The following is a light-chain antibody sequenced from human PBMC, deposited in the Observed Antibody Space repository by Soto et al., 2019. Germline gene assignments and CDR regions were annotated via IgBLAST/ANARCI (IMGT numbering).Light chain of an antibody. J-gene: IGKJ1*01. CDR1: QSVSSN. CDR3: QQYNHWPRT. V-gene: IGKV3-15*01. CDR2: GAS. Sequence: EVLMTQSPATLSGSPGERVTLSCRASQSVSSNLAWYQQKPGQAPGLLIYGASTRATGTPARFSGFGSGTDFILTTSSLQSEDIEVYYCQQYNHWPRTLGQGSKVDIK.